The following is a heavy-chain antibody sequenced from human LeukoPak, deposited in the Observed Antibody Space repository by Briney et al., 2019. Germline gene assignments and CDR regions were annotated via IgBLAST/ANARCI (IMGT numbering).Heavy chain of an antibody. D-gene: IGHD3-10*01. J-gene: IGHJ1*01. Sequence: SETLSLTCTVSGGSISSYYWSWLRQPPGKGLEWIGYIYYSGSTNYNPSLKSRVTISVDTSKNQFSLKLSSVTAADTAVYYCARSKTYYYGSGRPEYFQHWGQGTLVTVSS. CDR1: GGSISSYY. CDR3: ARSKTYYYGSGRPEYFQH. V-gene: IGHV4-59*01. CDR2: IYYSGST.